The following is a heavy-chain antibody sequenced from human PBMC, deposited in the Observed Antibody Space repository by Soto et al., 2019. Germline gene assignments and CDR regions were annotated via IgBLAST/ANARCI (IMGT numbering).Heavy chain of an antibody. V-gene: IGHV2-5*02. J-gene: IGHJ4*02. D-gene: IGHD3-22*01. Sequence: SGPTLVHPTQTLTLTCTFSGFSLSTSGVGVGWIRQPPGKALEWLSLICWDDDKRYSPSRKSRITVTKDTSKNEVGITMTSMDPVDTATYYCAHFTNYYDSSGYYLYYFEYWGQGTLVTVSS. CDR3: AHFTNYYDSSGYYLYYFEY. CDR2: ICWDDDK. CDR1: GFSLSTSGVG.